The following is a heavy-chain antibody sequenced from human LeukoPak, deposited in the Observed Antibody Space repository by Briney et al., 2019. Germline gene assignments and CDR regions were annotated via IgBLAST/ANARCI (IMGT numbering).Heavy chain of an antibody. CDR1: GFTLSSFD. Sequence: GGSLRLSCAASGFTLSSFDMNWVRQAPAKGLECVSSNSTSSRYIYYRDSVKGRFTISRDDAKNSLYLQMNSLTVEDTAVYYCARADCSGSTCYLRHSWFDPWGQGTLVTVSS. J-gene: IGHJ5*02. D-gene: IGHD2-2*01. CDR2: NSTSSRYI. V-gene: IGHV3-21*06. CDR3: ARADCSGSTCYLRHSWFDP.